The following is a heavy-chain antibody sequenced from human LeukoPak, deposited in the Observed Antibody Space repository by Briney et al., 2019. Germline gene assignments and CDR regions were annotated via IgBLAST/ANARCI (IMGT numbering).Heavy chain of an antibody. V-gene: IGHV3-48*01. CDR2: ISSTGSTI. Sequence: GGPLRLSCAASGLSFSSSGMNWVRQAPGKGLEWVSYISSTGSTIYYADSVKGRFTISRDNSKNRLYLQMNSLRAEDTAVYYCARDLAPANYGDLEPLDSWGQGTLVTVSS. CDR3: ARDLAPANYGDLEPLDS. J-gene: IGHJ4*02. CDR1: GLSFSSSG. D-gene: IGHD4-17*01.